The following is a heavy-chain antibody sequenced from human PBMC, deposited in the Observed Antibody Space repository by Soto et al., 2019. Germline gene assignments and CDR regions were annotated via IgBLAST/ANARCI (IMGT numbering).Heavy chain of an antibody. CDR1: GFTFSNHI. V-gene: IGHV3-21*01. CDR2: ITSSDNYR. D-gene: IGHD6-13*01. J-gene: IGHJ4*02. CDR3: VSQLCSTWYSDFEH. Sequence: EVQLVESGGGLVKPGGSLRLSCVASGFTFSNHIMNWVRQLPGKGLEWVSSITSSDNYRSYAESVKGRFTISRDNAKNSVFLQMDSLRVEDTSVYYCVSQLCSTWYSDFEHWGRGTPVTVSS.